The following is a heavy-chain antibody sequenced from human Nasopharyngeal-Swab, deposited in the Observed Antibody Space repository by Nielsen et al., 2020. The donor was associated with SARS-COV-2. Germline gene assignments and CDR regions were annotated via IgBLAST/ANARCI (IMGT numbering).Heavy chain of an antibody. CDR3: AREGVPYYDILTGYSNFDY. J-gene: IGHJ4*02. D-gene: IGHD3-9*01. CDR2: ISYDGSNK. V-gene: IGHV3-30*04. Sequence: GESLKISCAASGFTFSSYAMHWVRQAPGKGLEWVAVISYDGSNKYYADSVKGRFTISRDNSKNTLYLQMNSLRAEDTAVYYCAREGVPYYDILTGYSNFDYWGQGTLVTVSS. CDR1: GFTFSSYA.